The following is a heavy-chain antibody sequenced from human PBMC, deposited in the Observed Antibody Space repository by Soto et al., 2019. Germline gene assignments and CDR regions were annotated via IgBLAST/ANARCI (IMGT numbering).Heavy chain of an antibody. J-gene: IGHJ4*02. CDR3: ARDFYGGFSYGPGDS. Sequence: GGSLRLSCVASGLAFWGDWMSCVRQDQGKGLEWVANIKQDGSKAQYLESVRGRFTISRDNSKSSVYLQMNSLRAEDTALYYCARDFYGGFSYGPGDSWGQGTLVTVSS. D-gene: IGHD2-15*01. V-gene: IGHV3-7*01. CDR2: IKQDGSKA. CDR1: GLAFWGDW.